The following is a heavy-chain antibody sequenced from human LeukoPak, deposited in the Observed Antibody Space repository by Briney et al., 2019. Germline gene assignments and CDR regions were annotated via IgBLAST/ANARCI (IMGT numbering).Heavy chain of an antibody. CDR2: IYSGGST. CDR3: AREPWSANYYYGMDV. J-gene: IGHJ6*02. Sequence: GGSLRLSCAASDFTVGNNYMNWVRQAPGKGLEWVSVIYSGGSTYYADSVKGRFTISRDNSKNTVFLQMSSLRAEDTAVYYCAREPWSANYYYGMDVWGQGTTVIVS. D-gene: IGHD3-3*01. CDR1: DFTVGNNY. V-gene: IGHV3-53*01.